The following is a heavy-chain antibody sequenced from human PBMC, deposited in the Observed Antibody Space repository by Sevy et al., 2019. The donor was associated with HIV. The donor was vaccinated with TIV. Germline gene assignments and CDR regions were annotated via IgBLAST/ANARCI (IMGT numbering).Heavy chain of an antibody. Sequence: GGSLRLSCAASGFTFSSYGMHWVRQAPGKGLEWVAVISNDGSNKYYADSVKGRFTISRDNSKNTLYLQMNSLRAEDTAEYYCAKGTMAYQLLCTTNREYFDFWGQGTLVTVSS. J-gene: IGHJ4*02. D-gene: IGHD2-2*01. CDR1: GFTFSSYG. CDR3: AKGTMAYQLLCTTNREYFDF. CDR2: ISNDGSNK. V-gene: IGHV3-30*18.